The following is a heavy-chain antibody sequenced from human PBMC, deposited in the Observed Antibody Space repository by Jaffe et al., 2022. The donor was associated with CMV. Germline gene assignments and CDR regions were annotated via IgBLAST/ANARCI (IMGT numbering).Heavy chain of an antibody. V-gene: IGHV1-8*01. CDR2: MNPNSGNT. J-gene: IGHJ5*02. CDR1: GYTFTSYD. CDR3: ARGHMIFGVVIRNWFDP. D-gene: IGHD3-3*01. Sequence: QVQLVQSGAEVKKPGASVKVSCKASGYTFTSYDINWVRQATGQGLEWMGWMNPNSGNTGYAQKFQGRVTMTRNTSISTAYMELSSLRSEDTAVYYCARGHMIFGVVIRNWFDPWGQGTLVTVSS.